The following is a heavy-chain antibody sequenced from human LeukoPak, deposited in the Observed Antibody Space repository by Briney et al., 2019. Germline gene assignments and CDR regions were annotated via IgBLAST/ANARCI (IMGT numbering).Heavy chain of an antibody. CDR3: ARGPLGYCSGGSCYPNYYYYGMDV. CDR2: ISSSSSYI. V-gene: IGHV3-21*01. Sequence: GGSLRLSCAASGFTFSSYSMNWVRQAPGKGLEWVSSISSSSSYIYYADSVKGRFTISRDNAKNSLYLQMNSLRAEDTAVYYCARGPLGYCSGGSCYPNYYYYGMDVWGQGTTVTVSS. J-gene: IGHJ6*02. CDR1: GFTFSSYS. D-gene: IGHD2-15*01.